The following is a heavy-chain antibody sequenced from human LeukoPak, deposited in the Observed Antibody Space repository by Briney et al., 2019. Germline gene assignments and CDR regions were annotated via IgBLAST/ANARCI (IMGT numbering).Heavy chain of an antibody. J-gene: IGHJ3*02. D-gene: IGHD3-10*01. CDR1: GGSISSSSYY. CDR2: IYYSGST. V-gene: IGHV4-39*01. Sequence: SETLSLTCTVSGGSISSSSYYWGWIRQPPGKGLEWIGSIYYSGSTYYNPSLKSRVTISVDTSKNQFSLKLSSVTAADTAVYYCAQSKGSGDNAFDIWGQGTMVTVSS. CDR3: AQSKGSGDNAFDI.